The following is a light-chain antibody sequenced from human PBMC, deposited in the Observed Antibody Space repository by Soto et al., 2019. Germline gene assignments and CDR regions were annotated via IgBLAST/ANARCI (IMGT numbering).Light chain of an antibody. V-gene: IGLV2-14*01. CDR1: SSDVGGYNY. Sequence: QSALTQPASVSGSPGQSITISCTGTSSDVGGYNYVSWYQQHPGKAPKLMIYDVSNRPSGVPNRFSGSKSGNTASLTISGLQAEDEADYYCRSYTSSSSVFGGGTKVTVL. CDR2: DVS. CDR3: RSYTSSSSV. J-gene: IGLJ2*01.